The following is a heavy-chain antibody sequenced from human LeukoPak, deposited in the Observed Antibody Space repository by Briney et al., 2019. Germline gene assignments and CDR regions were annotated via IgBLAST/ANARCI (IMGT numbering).Heavy chain of an antibody. J-gene: IGHJ4*02. V-gene: IGHV3-21*01. D-gene: IGHD2-8*02. CDR2: ISGDSRYI. Sequence: PGGSLRLSCAASGFTFSSYSMNWVRQAPGKGLEWVSAISGDSRYIYYADSVRGRFTISRDNAENSLYLQMNSLRVEDTAVYYCAKDLVGIWVFDYWGQGTLVTVSS. CDR3: AKDLVGIWVFDY. CDR1: GFTFSSYS.